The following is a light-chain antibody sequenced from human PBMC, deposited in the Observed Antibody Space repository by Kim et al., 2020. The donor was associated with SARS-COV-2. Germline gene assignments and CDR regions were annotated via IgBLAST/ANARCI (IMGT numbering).Light chain of an antibody. Sequence: GQSFTISCAGTSSDIGSYHLVSWYKQYPGKVPKLIIYEVTKRPSGVSNRFSGSRSGNTASLTISGLQAEDEADYYCCSYVYTYAVVFGGGTQLTVL. CDR1: SSDIGSYHL. CDR2: EVT. J-gene: IGLJ2*01. V-gene: IGLV2-23*02. CDR3: CSYVYTYAVV.